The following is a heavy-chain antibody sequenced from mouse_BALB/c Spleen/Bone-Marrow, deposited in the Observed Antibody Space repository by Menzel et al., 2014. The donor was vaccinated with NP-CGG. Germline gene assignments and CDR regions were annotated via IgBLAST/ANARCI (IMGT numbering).Heavy chain of an antibody. CDR3: SRGRRDALDY. CDR1: GYTFTSYY. V-gene: IGHV1S81*02. J-gene: IGHJ4*01. CDR2: INPSNGGP. Sequence: VKLMESGAELVKPGASVKLSCKASGYTFTSYYMYWVKQRPGQGLEWFGEINPSNGGPNFNEKFKNKATLTVDKSSSTAYMQLSSLTSEDSAVYYCSRGRRDALDYWGQGASVTVSS.